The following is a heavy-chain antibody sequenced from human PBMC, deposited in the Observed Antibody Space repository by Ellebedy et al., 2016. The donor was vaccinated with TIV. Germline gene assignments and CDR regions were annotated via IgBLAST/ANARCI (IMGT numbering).Heavy chain of an antibody. D-gene: IGHD2-21*02. Sequence: MPSETLSLTCAISGASVSINNAAWNWIRQSPSRGLEWLGRTYYKSKWYNDYAVSVKSRITINPDTSKNQFSLQLNSLTPEDTAVYYCARSHYAFGGGDCDLDHAFDVWGQGTMVIVSS. CDR1: GASVSINNAA. V-gene: IGHV6-1*01. CDR2: TYYKSKWYN. J-gene: IGHJ3*01. CDR3: ARSHYAFGGGDCDLDHAFDV.